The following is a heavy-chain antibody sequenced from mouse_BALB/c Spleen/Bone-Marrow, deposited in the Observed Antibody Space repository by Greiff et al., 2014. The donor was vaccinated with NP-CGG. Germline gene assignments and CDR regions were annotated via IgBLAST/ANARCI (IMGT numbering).Heavy chain of an antibody. CDR2: ISPGSGTT. CDR3: ARGSYYYGSSSPWFAY. CDR1: GYTFTSYW. J-gene: IGHJ3*01. D-gene: IGHD1-1*01. Sequence: DLVKPGASVKLSCKASGYTFTSYWINWIKQRPGQGLEWIGRISPGSGTTYYNEMFKGKATLTVDTSSTTAYIQLSSLSSEDSAVYVCARGSYYYGSSSPWFAYWGQGTLVTVSA. V-gene: IGHV1S41*01.